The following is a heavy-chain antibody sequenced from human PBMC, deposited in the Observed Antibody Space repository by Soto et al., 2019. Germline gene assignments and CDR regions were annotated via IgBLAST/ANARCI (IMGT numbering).Heavy chain of an antibody. J-gene: IGHJ4*02. D-gene: IGHD3-10*01. Sequence: SETLSLTCTLSGGSISSYYWSWIRQPPGKGLEWIGYIYYSGSTNYNPSLKSRVTISVDTSKNQFSLKLSSVTAADTAVYYCERDRVYYGSGSYYNVIDYWGQGTLVTVSS. V-gene: IGHV4-59*01. CDR3: ERDRVYYGSGSYYNVIDY. CDR2: IYYSGST. CDR1: GGSISSYY.